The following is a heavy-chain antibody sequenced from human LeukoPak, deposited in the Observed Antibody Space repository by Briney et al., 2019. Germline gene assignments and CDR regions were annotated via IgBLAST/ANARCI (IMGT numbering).Heavy chain of an antibody. Sequence: SETLSLTCTVSGGSISSYYWSWIRQPPGKGLEWIGYIYYSGSTNYNPSLKSRVTISVDTSKNQFSLKLSSVTAADTAVYYCAKDEVVPSYYYIDVWGKGTTVTVSS. J-gene: IGHJ6*03. D-gene: IGHD2-2*01. V-gene: IGHV4-59*01. CDR2: IYYSGST. CDR3: AKDEVVPSYYYIDV. CDR1: GGSISSYY.